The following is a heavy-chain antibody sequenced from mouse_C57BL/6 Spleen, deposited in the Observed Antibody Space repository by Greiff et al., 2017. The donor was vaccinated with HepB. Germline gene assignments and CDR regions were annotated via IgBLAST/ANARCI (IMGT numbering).Heavy chain of an antibody. V-gene: IGHV5-17*01. CDR1: GFTFSDYG. CDR3: ASGYQS. Sequence: EVKVEESGGGLVKPGGSLKLSCAASGFTFSDYGMHWVRQAPEKGLEWVAYISSGSSTIYYADTVKGRFTISRDNAKNTLFLQMTSLRSEDTAMYYCASGYQSWGQGTSVTVSS. CDR2: ISSGSSTI. J-gene: IGHJ4*01. D-gene: IGHD2-2*01.